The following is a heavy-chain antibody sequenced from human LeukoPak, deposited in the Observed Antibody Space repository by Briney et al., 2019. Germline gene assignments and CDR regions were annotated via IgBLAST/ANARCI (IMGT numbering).Heavy chain of an antibody. D-gene: IGHD3/OR15-3a*01. CDR3: ARGYRGLGDY. CDR1: GGPFRGYY. CDR2: INHSGST. V-gene: IGHV4-34*01. J-gene: IGHJ4*02. Sequence: PSETLSLTCAVYGGPFRGYYWSWIRQPPGKGLEWIGEINHSGSTNYNPSLKSRVTISVDTSKNQFSLKLSSVTAADTAVYYCARGYRGLGDYWGQGTLVTVSS.